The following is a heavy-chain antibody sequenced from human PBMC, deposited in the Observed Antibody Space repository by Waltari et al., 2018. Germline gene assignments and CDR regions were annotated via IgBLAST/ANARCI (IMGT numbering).Heavy chain of an antibody. CDR3: ARDGDSSGYSRPDY. V-gene: IGHV1-69*08. CDR2: IIPILGIA. D-gene: IGHD3-22*01. CDR1: GGTFSSYT. Sequence: QVQLVQSGAEVKKPGSSVKVSCKASGGTFSSYTISWVRQAPGQGLEWMGRIIPILGIANYAQKFQGRVTITADKSTSTAYMELSSLRSEDTAVYYCARDGDSSGYSRPDYWGQGTLVTVSS. J-gene: IGHJ4*02.